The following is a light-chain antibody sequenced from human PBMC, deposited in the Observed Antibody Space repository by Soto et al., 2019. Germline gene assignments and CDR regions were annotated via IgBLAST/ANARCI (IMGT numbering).Light chain of an antibody. CDR2: GAS. Sequence: EMVLTQSPGTLSLSPGERATLSCRASQSVSSGYLAWYQQKPGQAPKLLIYGASSRATGIPDRFSGSGSGTDFTLTISRLEPEDFAGYYCQQYCNSLTFGGGTKVEIK. CDR3: QQYCNSLT. CDR1: QSVSSGY. V-gene: IGKV3-20*01. J-gene: IGKJ4*01.